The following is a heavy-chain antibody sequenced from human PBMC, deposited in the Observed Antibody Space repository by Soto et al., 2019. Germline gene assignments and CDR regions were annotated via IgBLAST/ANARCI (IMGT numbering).Heavy chain of an antibody. CDR3: AKDWTGHNCPGGGCMGY. J-gene: IGHJ4*02. CDR2: IGDSGDKT. CDR1: GFTFRSYA. D-gene: IGHD2-8*02. Sequence: EVQILESGGTLVQPGGSLRLSCAASGFTFRSYAMTWVRQAPGKGLEWVSSIGDSGDKTYYADSAKGRFTISRDNSKNTVYLQMNRPRVDDTALYYCAKDWTGHNCPGGGCMGYWGQGTLVTVSS. V-gene: IGHV3-23*01.